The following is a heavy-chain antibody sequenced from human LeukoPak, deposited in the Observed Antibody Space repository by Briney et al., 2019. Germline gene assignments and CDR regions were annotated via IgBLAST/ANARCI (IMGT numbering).Heavy chain of an antibody. CDR3: ARGATDTTRWFDP. V-gene: IGHV3-30*02. J-gene: IGHJ5*02. CDR2: ISYDGSNK. D-gene: IGHD1-7*01. CDR1: GFTFSDYA. Sequence: GGSLRLSCAASGFTFSDYAMHWVRQAPGKGLECVAFISYDGSNKYYVDSVKGRFTISRDDSKNTLYLQMNSLRAEDTAIYYCARGATDTTRWFDPWGQGTLVTVSP.